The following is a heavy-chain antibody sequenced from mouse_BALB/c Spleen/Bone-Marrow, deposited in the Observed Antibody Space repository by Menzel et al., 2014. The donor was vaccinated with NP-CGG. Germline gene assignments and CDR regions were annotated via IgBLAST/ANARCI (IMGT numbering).Heavy chain of an antibody. D-gene: IGHD2-4*01. CDR2: IDTSDSYT. CDR3: ARGGHDFSLDY. Sequence: QVQLQQSGAEVVKPGASVKMSCQAFGYTFTDNWIYWVKQRPGQGPEWIGAIDTSDSYTNYNQKFMGKASLTVDASSSTAYVQVSSLTSDDSAVYYCARGGHDFSLDYWGQGTSVTVSS. V-gene: IGHV1-69*02. CDR1: GYTFTDNW. J-gene: IGHJ4*01.